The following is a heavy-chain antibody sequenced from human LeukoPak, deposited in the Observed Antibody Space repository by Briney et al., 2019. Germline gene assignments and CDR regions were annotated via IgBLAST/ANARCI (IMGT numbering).Heavy chain of an antibody. D-gene: IGHD1-26*01. CDR2: IYSGTNI. Sequence: GGSLRLSCAASGITVSGNFMSWVRQAPGKGLEWVSVIYSGTNIYYVDSVKGRFTISRDNSKNTLYLQMNSLRAEDTAVYYCAKVVGAPGGYWGQGTQVTVSS. CDR1: GITVSGNF. V-gene: IGHV3-66*01. CDR3: AKVVGAPGGY. J-gene: IGHJ4*02.